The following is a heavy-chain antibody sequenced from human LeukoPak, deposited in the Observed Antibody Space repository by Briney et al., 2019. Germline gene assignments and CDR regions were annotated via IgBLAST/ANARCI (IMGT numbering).Heavy chain of an antibody. CDR3: ARDARIAVAGKLPFDY. Sequence: ASVKVSCKASGYTFTSYGISWVRQAPGQGLEWMGWISAYNGNTNYAQKLQGRVTMTTDTSTSTAYMELRSLRSDDTAVYYCARDARIAVAGKLPFDYWGQGTLVTVSS. J-gene: IGHJ4*02. D-gene: IGHD6-19*01. CDR1: GYTFTSYG. V-gene: IGHV1-18*01. CDR2: ISAYNGNT.